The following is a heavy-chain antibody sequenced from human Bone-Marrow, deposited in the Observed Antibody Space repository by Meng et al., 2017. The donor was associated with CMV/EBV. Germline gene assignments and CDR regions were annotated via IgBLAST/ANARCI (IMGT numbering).Heavy chain of an antibody. J-gene: IGHJ4*02. CDR1: GFTFSNYA. Sequence: GGSLRLSCAATGFTFSNYAMSWVRQAPGKGLEWVSGISISGHHTYYADSVKGKFIISRDNSKNTLHLQVNGLRAEDTAVYYCVREDYGDYFFDTWGQGTLVTVSS. CDR2: ISISGHHT. V-gene: IGHV3-23*01. D-gene: IGHD4-17*01. CDR3: VREDYGDYFFDT.